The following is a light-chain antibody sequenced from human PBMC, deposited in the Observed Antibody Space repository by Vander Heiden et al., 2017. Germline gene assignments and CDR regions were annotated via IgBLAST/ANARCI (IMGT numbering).Light chain of an antibody. V-gene: IGKV1-9*01. J-gene: IGKJ5*01. Sequence: DIQLTQSPSFLSASVGDRVTITCLASQGISSYLAWYQQKPGKAPKLLIYAASTLQSGVPSRFSGSGSGTEFTLTISSLQPEDFAPYYCHQRNSYPSITFGQRTLLEIK. CDR1: QGISSY. CDR2: AAS. CDR3: HQRNSYPSIT.